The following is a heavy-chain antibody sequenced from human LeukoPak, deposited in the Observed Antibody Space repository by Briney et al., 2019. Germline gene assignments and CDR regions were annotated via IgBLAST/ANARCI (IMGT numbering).Heavy chain of an antibody. Sequence: GASVKVSCKPSGYTFTGYYLHWVQQAPGQGLEWMGRINPSTGGTNYAQNFQGRVTMTRDASISTAYMELSRLTSDDTAVYYCARDNDLRPIVGATTFPNEFDYWGQGTLVTVSS. CDR1: GYTFTGYY. CDR3: ARDNDLRPIVGATTFPNEFDY. CDR2: INPSTGGT. J-gene: IGHJ4*02. V-gene: IGHV1-2*06. D-gene: IGHD1-26*01.